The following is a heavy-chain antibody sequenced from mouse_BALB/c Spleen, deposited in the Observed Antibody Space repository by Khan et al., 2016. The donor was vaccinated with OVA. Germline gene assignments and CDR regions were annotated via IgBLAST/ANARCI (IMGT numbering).Heavy chain of an antibody. Sequence: VQLQQSGPELVKPGASVKMSCKASGYTFTNYVMHWVKQKPGQGLEWIGYINPYNDGAKYNEKFKGKATLTSDKSSSTAYMELSSLTSEDSAVXYCARYDSSPYYAMDYWCQGTSVTVSS. V-gene: IGHV1S136*01. D-gene: IGHD1-1*01. CDR3: ARYDSSPYYAMDY. J-gene: IGHJ4*01. CDR2: INPYNDGA. CDR1: GYTFTNYV.